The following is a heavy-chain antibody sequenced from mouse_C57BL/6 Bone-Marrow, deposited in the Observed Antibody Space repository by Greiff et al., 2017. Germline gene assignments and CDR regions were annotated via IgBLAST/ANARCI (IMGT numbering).Heavy chain of an antibody. D-gene: IGHD4-1*01. CDR1: GYTFTSYW. CDR2: INPSNGGT. CDR3: ASQGSNWDDY. Sequence: VQLQQPGTELVKPGASVKLSCKASGYTFTSYWMHWVKQRPGQGLEWIGNINPSNGGTNYNEKFKGKATLTAEKSSSTAYMQLSSLTSEDSAVYFCASQGSNWDDYWGQGTTLTVSS. V-gene: IGHV1-53*01. J-gene: IGHJ2*01.